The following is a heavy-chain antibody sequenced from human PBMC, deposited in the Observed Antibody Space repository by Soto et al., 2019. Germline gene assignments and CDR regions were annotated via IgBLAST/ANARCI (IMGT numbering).Heavy chain of an antibody. V-gene: IGHV2-5*02. CDR2: IYWDDDK. Sequence: QITLKESGPTLVKPTQTLTLTCTFSGFSLSTSGVGVGWIRQPPGKALEWLALIYWDDDKRYSPSLKSRLTITKDTPKNEVVLTMTNVDPVDTATYYCARLTVRTGHWDWGQGTLVTVSS. CDR3: ARLTVRTGHWD. D-gene: IGHD2-21*02. J-gene: IGHJ4*02. CDR1: GFSLSTSGVG.